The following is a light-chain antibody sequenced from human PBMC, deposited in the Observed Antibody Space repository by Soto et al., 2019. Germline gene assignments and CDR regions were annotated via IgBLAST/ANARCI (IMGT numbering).Light chain of an antibody. CDR2: EAS. CDR1: ESVSTF. V-gene: IGKV3-11*01. J-gene: IGKJ1*01. CDR3: EQRSNWPWT. Sequence: EIVLIQSPATLSLSPEERATLSCRASESVSTFLAWYQQKPGQAPRLLIYEASSRATGIPARFSGCGSGTVFTLTISRLEPEDFAVYYCEQRSNWPWTFGQGTKVDIK.